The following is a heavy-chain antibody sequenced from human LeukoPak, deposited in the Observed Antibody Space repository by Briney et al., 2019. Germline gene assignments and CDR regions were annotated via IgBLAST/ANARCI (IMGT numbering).Heavy chain of an antibody. Sequence: SETLSLTCAVSGASITSYYWSWIRQPPGKGLEWIGYIYYSGSTNYNPSLKSRVTMSVDTSKNEFSLKLSSVTTADTAVYYCATRRIAVAAPFDYWGQGTLVTVSS. CDR2: IYYSGST. CDR3: ATRRIAVAAPFDY. J-gene: IGHJ4*02. V-gene: IGHV4-59*01. D-gene: IGHD6-19*01. CDR1: GASITSYY.